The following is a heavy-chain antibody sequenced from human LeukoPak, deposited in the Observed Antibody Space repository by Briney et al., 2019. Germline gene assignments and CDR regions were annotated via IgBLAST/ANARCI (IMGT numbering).Heavy chain of an antibody. J-gene: IGHJ4*02. D-gene: IGHD2-15*01. CDR3: AQKGGADI. Sequence: GGSLRLSCAASGFTFSRFGMNWVRQAPGKGLEWVSYISGSSSSSVSYADSVKGRFTISRDNARNALYLQMNSLREEDTAVYYCAQKGGADIWGRGTLVTVSS. CDR2: ISGSSSSSV. CDR1: GFTFSRFG. V-gene: IGHV3-48*02.